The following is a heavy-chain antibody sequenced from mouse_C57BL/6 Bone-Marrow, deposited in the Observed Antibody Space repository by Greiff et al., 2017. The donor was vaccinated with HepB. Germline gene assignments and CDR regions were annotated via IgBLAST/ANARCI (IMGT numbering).Heavy chain of an antibody. Sequence: QVQLKQPGAELVKPGASVKLSCKASGYTFTSYWMHWVKQRPGRGLEWIGRIDPNSGGTKYNEKFKSKATLTVDKPSSTAYMQLSSLTSEDSAVYYCARRDYYSNPFAYWGQGTLVTVSA. CDR3: ARRDYYSNPFAY. D-gene: IGHD2-5*01. CDR2: IDPNSGGT. V-gene: IGHV1-72*01. CDR1: GYTFTSYW. J-gene: IGHJ3*01.